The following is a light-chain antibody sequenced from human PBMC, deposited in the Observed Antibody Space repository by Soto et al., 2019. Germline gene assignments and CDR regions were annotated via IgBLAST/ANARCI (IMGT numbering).Light chain of an antibody. CDR3: QAWDSSTAV. Sequence: SYELTQPPSVSVSPGQTAFITCSGDKLGDKYACWYQQRPGQSPVVVIYQDTKRPSGIPERFSDSSSGNTATLTISGTQAMDEADYYCQAWDSSTAVFGGGTKLTVL. CDR2: QDT. J-gene: IGLJ2*01. CDR1: KLGDKY. V-gene: IGLV3-1*01.